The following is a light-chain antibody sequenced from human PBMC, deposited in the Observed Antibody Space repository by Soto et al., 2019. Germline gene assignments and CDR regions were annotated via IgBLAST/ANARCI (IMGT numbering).Light chain of an antibody. Sequence: DIKVTQSPSSLSASVGDRVTITCQASQNINNYLNWYQQKPGRAPKLLIYDASNLEAGVPSRFRGSGSGTDFTFTISRLQPEDIATYYCQQYENLPTFGQRTRLEI. CDR3: QQYENLPT. V-gene: IGKV1-33*01. CDR1: QNINNY. CDR2: DAS. J-gene: IGKJ5*01.